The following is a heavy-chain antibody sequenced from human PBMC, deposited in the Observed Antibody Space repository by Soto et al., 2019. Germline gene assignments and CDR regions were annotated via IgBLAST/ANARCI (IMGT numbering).Heavy chain of an antibody. V-gene: IGHV1-18*01. CDR3: ASSSITIFGVPRYPYYYYGMDV. J-gene: IGHJ6*02. CDR1: GYTFTSYG. CDR2: ISAYNGNT. Sequence: ASVKVSCKASGYTFTSYGISWVRQAPGQGLEWMGWISAYNGNTNYAQKLQGRVTMTTDTSTSTAYMELRSLRSDDTAVYYCASSSITIFGVPRYPYYYYGMDVWGQGTTVTVS. D-gene: IGHD3-3*01.